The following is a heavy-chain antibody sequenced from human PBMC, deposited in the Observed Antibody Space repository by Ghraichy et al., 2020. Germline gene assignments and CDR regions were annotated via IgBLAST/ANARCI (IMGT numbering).Heavy chain of an antibody. CDR2: ISSSSSYI. V-gene: IGHV3-21*01. CDR3: ARNLNGDY. Sequence: LSLTCAASGFTFSSYSMNWVRQAPGKGLEWVSSISSSSSYIYYADSVKGRFTISRDNAKNSLYLQMNSLRAEDTAVYYCARNLNGDYWGQGTLVTVSS. D-gene: IGHD2-8*01. J-gene: IGHJ4*02. CDR1: GFTFSSYS.